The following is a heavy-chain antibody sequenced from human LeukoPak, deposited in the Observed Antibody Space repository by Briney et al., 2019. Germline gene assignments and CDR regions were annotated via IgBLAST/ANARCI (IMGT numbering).Heavy chain of an antibody. J-gene: IGHJ4*02. CDR2: IRKDGSLQ. D-gene: IGHD3-9*01. V-gene: IGHV3-7*03. CDR1: GFTFSSFW. Sequence: AGGSLRLSCAASGFTFSSFWMSWVRQAPGKGLEWVANIRKDGSLQYYVDSVEGRFTISRDNAKNSLYLQVNTLRADDTAVYYCTRVSGGYDMSDYWGQGTLVTVSS. CDR3: TRVSGGYDMSDY.